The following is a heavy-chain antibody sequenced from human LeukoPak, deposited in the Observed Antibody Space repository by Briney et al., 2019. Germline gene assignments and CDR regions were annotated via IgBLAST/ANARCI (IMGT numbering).Heavy chain of an antibody. Sequence: QPGGSLRLSCAASGFTFSTYWMSWVRQAPGKGLEWLANIKEDGSAKNHVDSVKGRFSISRDNAKNSLYLQMNSLRAEDTAVYYCAREISQQLVAMDVWGQGTTLTVSS. CDR1: GFTFSTYW. D-gene: IGHD6-13*01. CDR3: AREISQQLVAMDV. V-gene: IGHV3-7*04. CDR2: IKEDGSAK. J-gene: IGHJ6*02.